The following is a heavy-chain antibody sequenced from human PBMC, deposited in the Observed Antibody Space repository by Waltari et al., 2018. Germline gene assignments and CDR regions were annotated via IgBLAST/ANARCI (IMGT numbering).Heavy chain of an antibody. J-gene: IGHJ6*02. CDR1: GGSFSVYY. V-gene: IGHV4-34*01. D-gene: IGHD3-10*01. Sequence: QVHLQQWGAGLFQPSETLSLTRAVHGGSFSVYYWSWIRHPPGKGLWWIGKINHCRSTNYNPSLKSRVTISVDTSKNQFSLKLSSVTAADTAVYYCARAPPRLWFGAEYYYYYGMDVWGQGTTVTVSS. CDR3: ARAPPRLWFGAEYYYYYGMDV. CDR2: INHCRST.